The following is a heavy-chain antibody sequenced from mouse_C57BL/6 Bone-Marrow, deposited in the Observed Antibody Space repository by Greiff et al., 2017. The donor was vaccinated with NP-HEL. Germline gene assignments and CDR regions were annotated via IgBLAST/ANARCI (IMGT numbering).Heavy chain of an antibody. V-gene: IGHV5-17*01. Sequence: VMLVESGGGLVKPGGSLKLSCAASGFTFSDYGMHWVRQAPEKGLEWVAYISSGSSTIYYADTVKGRFTISRDNAKNTLFLQMTSLRSEDTAMYYCARITTVVARGDYWGQGTTLTVSS. CDR3: ARITTVVARGDY. D-gene: IGHD1-1*01. CDR2: ISSGSSTI. CDR1: GFTFSDYG. J-gene: IGHJ2*01.